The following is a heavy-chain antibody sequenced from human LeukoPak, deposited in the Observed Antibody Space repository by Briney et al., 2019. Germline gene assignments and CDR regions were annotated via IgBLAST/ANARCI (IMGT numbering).Heavy chain of an antibody. CDR2: IYYSGST. Sequence: SETLSLTCTVSGGSISSSSYYWGWIRQPPGKGLEWIGSIYYSGSTYYNPSLKSRVTISVDTSKNQFSLNLSSVTAADTAVYFCARLSWPGRGSRLDPWGQGTLVTVSS. CDR3: ARLSWPGRGSRLDP. CDR1: GGSISSSSYY. D-gene: IGHD3-10*01. V-gene: IGHV4-39*07. J-gene: IGHJ5*02.